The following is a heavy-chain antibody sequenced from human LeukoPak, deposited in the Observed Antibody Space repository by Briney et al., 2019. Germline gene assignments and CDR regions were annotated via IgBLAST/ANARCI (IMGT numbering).Heavy chain of an antibody. Sequence: GGSLRLSCAASGFTFSSYAMHWVRQAPGKVLEWVAVISYDGSNKYYADSVKGRFTISRDNSKNTLYLQMNSLRAEDTAVYYCASAPYTYCSGGRCYFDYWGQGTLVTVSS. CDR1: GFTFSSYA. V-gene: IGHV3-30*04. CDR3: ASAPYTYCSGGRCYFDY. D-gene: IGHD2-15*01. J-gene: IGHJ4*02. CDR2: ISYDGSNK.